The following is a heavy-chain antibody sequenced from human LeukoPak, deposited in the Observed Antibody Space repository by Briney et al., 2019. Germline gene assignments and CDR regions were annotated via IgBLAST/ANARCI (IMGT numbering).Heavy chain of an antibody. J-gene: IGHJ6*03. CDR2: ISYDGSDK. CDR3: AKDSTMIVLYYYMDV. Sequence: GGSLRLSCAASGFMFSSYGMHWVRQAPGKGLEGVAVISYDGSDKYYADSVKGRFSISRDNSKNTLYLQMNSLRGEDTAVYYCAKDSTMIVLYYYMDVWGKGTTVTVSS. D-gene: IGHD3-22*01. CDR1: GFMFSSYG. V-gene: IGHV3-30*18.